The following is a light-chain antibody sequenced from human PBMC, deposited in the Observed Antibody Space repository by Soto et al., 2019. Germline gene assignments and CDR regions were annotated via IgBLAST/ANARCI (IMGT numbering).Light chain of an antibody. V-gene: IGLV2-14*01. CDR3: SSYTDSSSVV. J-gene: IGLJ2*01. CDR2: EVS. Sequence: QSALTQPASVSASPGQSITISCTGTSSDVGGYNYVSWYQHHPGKVPELLIYEVSDRPSGVSDRFSRSKSGNTASLTISGLQADDEADYYCSSYTDSSSVVFGGGTKLTVL. CDR1: SSDVGGYNY.